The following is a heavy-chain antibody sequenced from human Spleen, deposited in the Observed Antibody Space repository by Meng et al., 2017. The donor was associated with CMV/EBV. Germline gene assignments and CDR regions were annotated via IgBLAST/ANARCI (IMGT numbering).Heavy chain of an antibody. CDR1: GFSLTTSGVG. J-gene: IGHJ4*02. D-gene: IGHD5-18*01. V-gene: IGHV2-5*01. CDR2: IYWNDDK. Sequence: SGFSLTTSGVGVGWLRQPPGKALEWLALIYWNDDKRYSPSLKTRLSITRDTSKNQVVLTMTNMDPVDTATYYCAQGGYSYGFGYYFDYWGQGTLVTVSS. CDR3: AQGGYSYGFGYYFDY.